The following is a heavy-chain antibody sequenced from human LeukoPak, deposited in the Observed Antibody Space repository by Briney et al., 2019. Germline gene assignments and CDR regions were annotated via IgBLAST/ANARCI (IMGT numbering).Heavy chain of an antibody. CDR3: ARVIAARLGGYYYYYMDV. Sequence: ASVKVSCKASGYTLTSYGISWVRQAPGQGLEWIGWISAYNGNTNYAQKLQGRVTMTTDTSTSTAYMELRSLRSDDTAVYYCARVIAARLGGYYYYYMDVWGKGTTVTVSS. CDR1: GYTLTSYG. CDR2: ISAYNGNT. J-gene: IGHJ6*03. D-gene: IGHD6-6*01. V-gene: IGHV1-18*01.